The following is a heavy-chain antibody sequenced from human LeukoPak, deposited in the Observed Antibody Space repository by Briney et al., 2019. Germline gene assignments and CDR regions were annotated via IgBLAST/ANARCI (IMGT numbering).Heavy chain of an antibody. Sequence: GGSLRLSCAASEFSFSIYAMSWVRQSPGKGLEWVSSITSSGESTYYAGSVKGRFTISRDNSKNTVYLQMNSLRAEDTAVYYCARDRPNYYGSNGHYYQRNGDHWGQGTLVSVSS. J-gene: IGHJ5*02. V-gene: IGHV3-23*01. CDR1: EFSFSIYA. D-gene: IGHD3-22*01. CDR2: ITSSGEST. CDR3: ARDRPNYYGSNGHYYQRNGDH.